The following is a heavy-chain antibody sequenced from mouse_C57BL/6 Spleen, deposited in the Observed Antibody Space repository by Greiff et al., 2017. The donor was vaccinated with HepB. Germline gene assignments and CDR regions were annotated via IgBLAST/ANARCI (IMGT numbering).Heavy chain of an antibody. V-gene: IGHV14-4*01. CDR3: TTTHYDPFAY. J-gene: IGHJ3*01. CDR1: GFNIKDDY. CDR2: IDPENGDT. D-gene: IGHD2-4*01. Sequence: EVQGVESGAELVRPGASVKLSCTASGFNIKDDYMHWVKQRPEQGLEWIGWIDPENGDTEYASKFQGKATITADTSSNTAYLQLSSLTSEDTAVYYCTTTHYDPFAYWGQGTLVTVSA.